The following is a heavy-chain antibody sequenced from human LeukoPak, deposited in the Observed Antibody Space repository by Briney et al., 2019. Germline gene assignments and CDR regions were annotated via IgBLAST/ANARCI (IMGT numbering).Heavy chain of an antibody. Sequence: SETLSLTCTVSGGSISIISSSTYYWGWIRQAPGKGLEWIGSLYYGENSHYNPSLKSRATLSVDTSNNQFSLKLTSVTAAGAAVYFCARQLPTAAADTRGYFDYWGQGTVVTVSS. CDR1: GGSISIISSSTYY. D-gene: IGHD6-25*01. CDR3: ARQLPTAAADTRGYFDY. CDR2: LYYGENS. J-gene: IGHJ4*02. V-gene: IGHV4-39*01.